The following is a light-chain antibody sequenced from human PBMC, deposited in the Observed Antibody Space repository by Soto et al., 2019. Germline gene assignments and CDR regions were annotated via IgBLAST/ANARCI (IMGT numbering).Light chain of an antibody. CDR1: ESVSSS. CDR3: QQSYSTPFT. CDR2: DAS. V-gene: IGKV1-5*01. Sequence: DIRMTQSPSTLSAVVGDRVTITCRASESVSSSVAWYQQKPGKAPKLLIYDASTLESGVPSRFSGSGFGTEFTLTINSLQPDDFGTYYCQQSYSTPFTFGPGTKVDIK. J-gene: IGKJ3*01.